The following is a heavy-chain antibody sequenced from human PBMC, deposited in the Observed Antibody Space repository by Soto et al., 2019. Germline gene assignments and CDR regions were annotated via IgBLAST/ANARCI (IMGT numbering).Heavy chain of an antibody. J-gene: IGHJ4*02. CDR1: GGSISSYY. CDR3: ARHRRDFDY. CDR2: IYYSGST. Sequence: QVQLQESGPGLVKPSETLSLTCTVSGGSISSYYWSWIRQPPGKGLEWIGYIYYSGSTNYNPSLKSRVTISVDTSKNQFSLKLSSVTAADTAVYYCARHRRDFDYWGRGTLVTVSS. V-gene: IGHV4-59*08.